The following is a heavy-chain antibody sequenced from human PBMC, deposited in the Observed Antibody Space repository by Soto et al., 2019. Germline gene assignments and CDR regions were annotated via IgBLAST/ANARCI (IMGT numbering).Heavy chain of an antibody. V-gene: IGHV3-49*03. CDR2: IRRKAFGGTT. Sequence: PGGSLRLSSTASGFIFGDFALSWFSQAPGKGLEWVGFIRRKAFGGTTEYAASVKGRFSISRDDSKSIAYLQMNSLKTEDTAVYYCTRDKEQLVPGLVDYWGRGTLVTVSS. J-gene: IGHJ4*02. CDR3: TRDKEQLVPGLVDY. CDR1: GFIFGDFA. D-gene: IGHD6-13*01.